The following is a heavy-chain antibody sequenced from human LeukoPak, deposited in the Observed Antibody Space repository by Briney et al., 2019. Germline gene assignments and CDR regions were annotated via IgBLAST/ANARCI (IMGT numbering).Heavy chain of an antibody. CDR3: ARDSWDSSGYYHDY. Sequence: SSETLSLTCTVSGGSISSGGYYWSWIRQHPGKGLEWIGYIYYSGSTYYNPSLKSRVTISVDTSKNQFSLKLSSVTAADTAVYYCARDSWDSSGYYHDYWGQGTLVTVSS. J-gene: IGHJ4*02. V-gene: IGHV4-31*03. D-gene: IGHD3-22*01. CDR2: IYYSGST. CDR1: GGSISSGGYY.